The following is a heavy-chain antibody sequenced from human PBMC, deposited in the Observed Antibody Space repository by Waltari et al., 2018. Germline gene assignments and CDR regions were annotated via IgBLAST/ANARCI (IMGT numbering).Heavy chain of an antibody. Sequence: VQLQGWGAGLLRPSETLSLTCAVSGGSFSCYYWSWIRQSPGKGLEWIGDVNHGGDTNYIPSLESRVTISVDMSKNQFSLKMRSVTAADTAIYYCARAPGYKGYFDYWGRGTLVTVSS. CDR2: VNHGGDT. J-gene: IGHJ4*02. D-gene: IGHD5-12*01. V-gene: IGHV4-34*01. CDR1: GGSFSCYY. CDR3: ARAPGYKGYFDY.